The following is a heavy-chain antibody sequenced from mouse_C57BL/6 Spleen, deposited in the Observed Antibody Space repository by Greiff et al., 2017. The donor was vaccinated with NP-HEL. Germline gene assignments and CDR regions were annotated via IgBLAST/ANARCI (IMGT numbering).Heavy chain of an antibody. J-gene: IGHJ4*01. Sequence: EVKLVESGGGLVQPGGSMKLSCAASGFTFSDAWMDWVRQSPEKGLEWVAEIRNKANNHATYYAESVKGRFTISRDDSKSSVYLQMNSLRAEDTGIYYCTRRGQLRLRGAMDYWGQGTSVTVSS. CDR2: IRNKANNHAT. CDR3: TRRGQLRLRGAMDY. D-gene: IGHD3-2*02. V-gene: IGHV6-6*01. CDR1: GFTFSDAW.